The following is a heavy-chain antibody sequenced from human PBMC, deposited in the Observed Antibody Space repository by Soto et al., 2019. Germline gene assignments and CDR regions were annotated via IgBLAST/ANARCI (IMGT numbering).Heavy chain of an antibody. D-gene: IGHD6-19*01. CDR3: TRTGSGSPTNDWYFDL. J-gene: IGHJ2*01. CDR1: GYSFINYW. V-gene: IGHV5-51*01. Sequence: PGESLKISCKGSGYSFINYWIAWVRQMPGKGLEWMGIIYPGDSDTRYSPSFQGQVTISADKSITTAYLHWSSLKASDTAMYFCTRTGSGSPTNDWYFDLWGRGTRVTVSS. CDR2: IYPGDSDT.